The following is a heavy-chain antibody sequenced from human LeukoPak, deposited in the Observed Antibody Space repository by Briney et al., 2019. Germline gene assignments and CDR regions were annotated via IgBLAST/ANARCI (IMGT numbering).Heavy chain of an antibody. J-gene: IGHJ4*02. CDR1: GGSISNYY. D-gene: IGHD5-12*01. CDR2: IYYSGST. Sequence: KTSETLSLTCTVSGGSISNYYWSWIRQPPGKGREWIGYIYYSGSTNYNPSLKSRVTISVDTSKNQFSLKLRSVTAADTAVCYCARVSGYHWDSFYDYWGQGTLVTVSS. CDR3: ARVSGYHWDSFYDY. V-gene: IGHV4-59*01.